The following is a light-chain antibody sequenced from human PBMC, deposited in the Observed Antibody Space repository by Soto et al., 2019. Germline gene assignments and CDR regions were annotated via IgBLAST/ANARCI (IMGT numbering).Light chain of an antibody. Sequence: EIVLTQSPGTLSLSPGERATLSCRASQSVGNNYLAWSQQKPGQAPRLLIYGASNRATGIPDRFSGSGAGTDFTLTISRLEPEEFAVYYCQQYASSPPTFGQGTKVEIK. CDR3: QQYASSPPT. CDR1: QSVGNNY. CDR2: GAS. J-gene: IGKJ1*01. V-gene: IGKV3-20*01.